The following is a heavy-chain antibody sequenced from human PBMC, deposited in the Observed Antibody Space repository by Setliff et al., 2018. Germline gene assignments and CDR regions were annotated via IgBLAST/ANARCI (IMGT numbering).Heavy chain of an antibody. CDR2: IYYSGTT. J-gene: IGHJ2*01. V-gene: IGHV4-59*08. CDR3: ARHHAQYYSDSSGYFYEDWYFDL. D-gene: IGHD3-22*01. CDR1: GGSISNYY. Sequence: KTSETLSLTCTVSGGSISNYYWSWIRQPPGKGLEWIGYIYYSGTTNSIPSLKSRVTISVDTSKNQFSLKLSSVTAADTAVYYCARHHAQYYSDSSGYFYEDWYFDLWGRGTRVTV.